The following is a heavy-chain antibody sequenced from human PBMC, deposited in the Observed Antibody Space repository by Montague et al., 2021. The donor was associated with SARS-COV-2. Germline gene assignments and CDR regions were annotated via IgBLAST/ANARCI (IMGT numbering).Heavy chain of an antibody. CDR3: ARHASYDYSKDLHYYYYYGMDV. J-gene: IGHJ6*02. CDR1: GGSISSSSYY. CDR2: IYYSGST. V-gene: IGHV4-39*01. Sequence: SETLFLTCTVSGGSISSSSYYWGWIRQPPGKGLEWIGSIYYSGSTYYNPSLKSRVTISVDTSKNQFSLKLSSVTAADTAVYYCARHASYDYSKDLHYYYYYGMDVWGQGTTVTVSS. D-gene: IGHD4-11*01.